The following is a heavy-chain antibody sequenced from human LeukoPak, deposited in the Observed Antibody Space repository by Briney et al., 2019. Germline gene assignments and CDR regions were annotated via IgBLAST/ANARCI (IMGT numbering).Heavy chain of an antibody. D-gene: IGHD2-8*01. CDR2: ILASGSPT. CDR1: GFNFNSYT. V-gene: IGHV3-23*01. CDR3: AKDLRPDGVDNFDH. Sequence: GGSLRLSCAASGFNFNSYTMNWVRQAPGKGLQWVANILASGSPTYYADSVKGRFIISRDNSKNTVYLQMNSLRVEDTAMYYCAKDLRPDGVDNFDHWGQGILVTVSS. J-gene: IGHJ4*02.